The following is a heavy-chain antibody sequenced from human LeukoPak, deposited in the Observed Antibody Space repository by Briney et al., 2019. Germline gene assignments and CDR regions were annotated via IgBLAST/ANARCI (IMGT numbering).Heavy chain of an antibody. CDR1: GFTFSSYW. Sequence: PGGSLRLSYAASGFTFSSYWMSWVRQAPGKGLEWVANIKQDGSEKYYVDSVKGRFTISRDNAKNSLYLQMNSLRAEDTAVYYCAREFVVVIATDAFDIWGQGTMVTVSS. J-gene: IGHJ3*02. V-gene: IGHV3-7*01. CDR3: AREFVVVIATDAFDI. CDR2: IKQDGSEK. D-gene: IGHD2-21*01.